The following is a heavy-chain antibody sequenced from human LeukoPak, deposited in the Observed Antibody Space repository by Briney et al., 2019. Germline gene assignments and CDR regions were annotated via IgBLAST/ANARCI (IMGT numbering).Heavy chain of an antibody. CDR1: GGSFSVYY. V-gene: IGHV4-34*01. J-gene: IGHJ5*02. Sequence: SETLSLTCAVYGGSFSVYYWSWIRQPPGKGLEWIGEINHSGSTNYNPSLKSRVTISVDTSKNQFSMKLSSVTAADTAVYYCARGKGSWSGYYNFNWFDPWGQGTLVTVSS. CDR3: ARGKGSWSGYYNFNWFDP. D-gene: IGHD3-3*01. CDR2: INHSGST.